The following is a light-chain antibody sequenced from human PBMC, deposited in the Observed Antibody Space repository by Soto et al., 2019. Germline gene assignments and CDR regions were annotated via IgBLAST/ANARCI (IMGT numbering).Light chain of an antibody. V-gene: IGKV1-39*01. Sequence: DIQLTQSPSSLSASVGDRVTITCRASQIIDTHLTWYQQRPGKAPNVLIYSASTLKSGVPSRFSGSGSGTHFTLTISSLQPEDFTTYYCQQGFSTPRTFGQGTKVDIK. CDR1: QIIDTH. J-gene: IGKJ1*01. CDR3: QQGFSTPRT. CDR2: SAS.